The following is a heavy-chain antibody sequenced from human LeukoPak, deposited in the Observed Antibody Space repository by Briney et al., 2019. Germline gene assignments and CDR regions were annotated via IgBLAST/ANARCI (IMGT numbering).Heavy chain of an antibody. Sequence: SETLSLTCTVSGGSISSYYWSWIRQPPGKGLVWIGYIYYSGSTNYKPSLKSRVTISVDTSKNQFSLKLSSVTAADTAVYYCARAEGLQYYFDYWGQGTLVTVSS. V-gene: IGHV4-59*12. CDR2: IYYSGST. CDR1: GGSISSYY. CDR3: ARAEGLQYYFDY. J-gene: IGHJ4*02. D-gene: IGHD4-11*01.